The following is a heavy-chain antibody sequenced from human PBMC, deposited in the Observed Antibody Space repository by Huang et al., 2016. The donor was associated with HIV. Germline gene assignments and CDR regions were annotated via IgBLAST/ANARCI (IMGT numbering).Heavy chain of an antibody. CDR3: ATWPPGSQMRAFDI. D-gene: IGHD2-15*01. V-gene: IGHV4-61*09. CDR1: GASISSGSSY. CDR2: IYTSGST. Sequence: QAQLQESGPGLVKPSQTLSLTCTVSGASISSGSSYWTWIRQPAGNGLGWGGTIYTSGSTNYNPSLKSRVTIAIDTSKNHFSLRLNSVTAADTAVYYCATWPPGSQMRAFDIWGPGTMITVSS. J-gene: IGHJ3*02.